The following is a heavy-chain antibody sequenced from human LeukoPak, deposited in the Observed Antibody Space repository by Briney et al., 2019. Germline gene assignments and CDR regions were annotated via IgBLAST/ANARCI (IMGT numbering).Heavy chain of an antibody. D-gene: IGHD3-10*01. CDR2: ISYDGSNK. J-gene: IGHJ4*02. CDR3: ARDPGFYYGSGSYYNS. Sequence: GGSLRLSCAASGFTFSSYAMHWVRQAPGKGLEWVAVISYDGSNKYYADSVKGRFTISRDNSKNTLYLQINSLRAEDTAVYYCARDPGFYYGSGSYYNSWGQGTLVTVSS. CDR1: GFTFSSYA. V-gene: IGHV3-30-3*01.